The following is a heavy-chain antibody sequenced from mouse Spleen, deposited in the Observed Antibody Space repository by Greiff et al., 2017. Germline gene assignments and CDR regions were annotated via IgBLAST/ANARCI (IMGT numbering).Heavy chain of an antibody. CDR2: ISSGGSYT. Sequence: EVMLVESGGDLVKPGGSLKLSCAASGFTFSSYGMSWVRQTPDKRLEWVATISSGGSYTYYPDSVKGRFTISRDNAKNTLYLQMSSLKSEDTAMYYCARRGYYGSSDWFAYWGQGTLVTVSA. CDR1: GFTFSSYG. D-gene: IGHD1-1*01. CDR3: ARRGYYGSSDWFAY. J-gene: IGHJ3*01. V-gene: IGHV5-6*02.